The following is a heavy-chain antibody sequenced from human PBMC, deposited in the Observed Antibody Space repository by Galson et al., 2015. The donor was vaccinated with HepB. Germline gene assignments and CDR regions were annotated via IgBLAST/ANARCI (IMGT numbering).Heavy chain of an antibody. CDR3: AINYISSST. CDR2: ISSGGRTI. J-gene: IGHJ5*02. V-gene: IGHV3-48*02. CDR1: GFTFSSYS. D-gene: IGHD6-6*01. Sequence: SLRLSCAASGFTFSSYSMNWVRQAPGKGLEWVSSISSGGRTIYYADSVKGRFTVSRDNAKDSLYLQMNSLRDEDTAVYYCAINYISSSTWGQGTLVTVSS.